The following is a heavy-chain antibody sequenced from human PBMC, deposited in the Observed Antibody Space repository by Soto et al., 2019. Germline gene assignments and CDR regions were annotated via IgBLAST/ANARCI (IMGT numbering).Heavy chain of an antibody. D-gene: IGHD5-12*01. Sequence: SETLSLTCTVSGGSISSYYWSWIRQPPGKGLEWIGYIYYSGSTNYNPSLKSRVTISVDTSKNQFSLKLSSVTAADTAVYYCARHAYGGYVFGYWGQGTLVTVSS. J-gene: IGHJ4*02. CDR3: ARHAYGGYVFGY. V-gene: IGHV4-59*08. CDR1: GGSISSYY. CDR2: IYYSGST.